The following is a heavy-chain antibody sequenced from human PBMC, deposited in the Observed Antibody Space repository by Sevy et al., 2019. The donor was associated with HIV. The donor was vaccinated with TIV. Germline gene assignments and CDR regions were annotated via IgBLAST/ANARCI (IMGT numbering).Heavy chain of an antibody. Sequence: ASVKVSCKASGYTFTSYGITWVRQAPGQGLEWMGWISSYNDNTNYAQNLQGRVTMTTDTSRGTAYMELRSLRSDDTAVYYCARVPSAQYSSSWYYFDYWGQGTLVTVSS. CDR1: GYTFTSYG. D-gene: IGHD6-13*01. CDR2: ISSYNDNT. CDR3: ARVPSAQYSSSWYYFDY. J-gene: IGHJ4*02. V-gene: IGHV1-18*01.